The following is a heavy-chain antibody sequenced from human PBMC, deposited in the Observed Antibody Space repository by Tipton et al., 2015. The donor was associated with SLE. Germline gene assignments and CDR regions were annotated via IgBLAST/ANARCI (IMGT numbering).Heavy chain of an antibody. CDR1: GGSFSGYY. V-gene: IGHV4-59*08. J-gene: IGHJ5*02. CDR2: IYYSGST. CDR3: ARAYSGYTTNWFGP. Sequence: TLSLTCAVYGGSFSGYYWSWIRQPLGKGLEWIGYIYYSGSTNYNPSLKSRVTISVDTSKNQFSLKLSSVTAADTAVYYCARAYSGYTTNWFGPWGQGTLVTVSS. D-gene: IGHD5-12*01.